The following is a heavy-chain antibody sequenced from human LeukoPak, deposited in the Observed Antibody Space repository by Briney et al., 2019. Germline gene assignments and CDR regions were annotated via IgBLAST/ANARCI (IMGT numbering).Heavy chain of an antibody. CDR2: IYYSGST. V-gene: IGHV4-59*01. Sequence: PSETLSLTCTVSGGSISSYYWSWIRQPSGKGLEWIGYIYYSGSTNYNPSLKSRVTISVDTSKNQFSLKLSSVTAADTAVYYCARDSSGYYHWFDPWGQGTLVTVSS. D-gene: IGHD3-22*01. J-gene: IGHJ5*02. CDR3: ARDSSGYYHWFDP. CDR1: GGSISSYY.